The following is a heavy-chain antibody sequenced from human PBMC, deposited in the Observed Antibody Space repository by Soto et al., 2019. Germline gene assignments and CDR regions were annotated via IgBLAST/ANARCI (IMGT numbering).Heavy chain of an antibody. D-gene: IGHD2-21*01. CDR3: ARGRHSLFDY. CDR2: IWYDGNNK. CDR1: GFTCSNYG. J-gene: IGHJ4*02. Sequence: QVQLVESGGGVVQPGGSLRLSCAASGFTCSNYGMHWVRQAPGKGLEWVAVIWYDGNNKYYADSVKGRFTISRDNSNNTLYVQMTSLRAEDTAVYYCARGRHSLFDYWGQGTLVTVSS. V-gene: IGHV3-33*01.